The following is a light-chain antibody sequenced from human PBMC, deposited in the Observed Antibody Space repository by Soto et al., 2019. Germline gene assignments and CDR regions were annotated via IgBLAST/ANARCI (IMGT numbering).Light chain of an antibody. CDR1: QSLLHSNGHKY. CDR2: LAS. Sequence: VMTQSPFSLPVTPGQPASISCRSSQSLLHSNGHKYLAWYLQKPGRSPQLLVYLASNRASGVPARCGGSRSGTDFTLNISSVEAADIGVYYCTQALHTPLTFGGGNKVESK. CDR3: TQALHTPLT. V-gene: IGKV2-28*01. J-gene: IGKJ4*01.